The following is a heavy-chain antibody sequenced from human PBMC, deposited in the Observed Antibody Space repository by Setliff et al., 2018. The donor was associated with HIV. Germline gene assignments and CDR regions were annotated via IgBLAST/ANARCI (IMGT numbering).Heavy chain of an antibody. V-gene: IGHV3-74*01. J-gene: IGHJ4*02. D-gene: IGHD3-3*01. Sequence: PGGSLRLSCAASGFTFTDYWVHWVRQVPGQGLVWVSRINVDGSSISYADSVKGRFTISRDNAKNTLFLQMSSLRAEDTAVYYCARVTTIFGVIIPFDYWGQGTLVTVSS. CDR1: GFTFTDYW. CDR2: INVDGSSI. CDR3: ARVTTIFGVIIPFDY.